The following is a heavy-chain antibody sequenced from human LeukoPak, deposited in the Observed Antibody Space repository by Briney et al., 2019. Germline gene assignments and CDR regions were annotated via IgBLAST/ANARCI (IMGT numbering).Heavy chain of an antibody. D-gene: IGHD6-13*01. Sequence: GASVKVPCKASGYTFTSYGISWVRQAPGQGLEWMGWISAYNGNTNYAQKLQGRVTMTTDTSTSTAYMELRSLRSDDTAVYYCAGSGSSEAAAYNFDYWGQGTLVTVSS. J-gene: IGHJ4*02. CDR2: ISAYNGNT. V-gene: IGHV1-18*01. CDR3: AGSGSSEAAAYNFDY. CDR1: GYTFTSYG.